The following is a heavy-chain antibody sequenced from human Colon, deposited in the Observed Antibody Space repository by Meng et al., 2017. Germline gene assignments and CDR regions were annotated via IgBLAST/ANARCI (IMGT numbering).Heavy chain of an antibody. CDR3: ARGYYDSSGYGYWYFDL. D-gene: IGHD3-22*01. CDR1: GGSISSGDYY. CDR2: IYYSGST. Sequence: QVQLQEPGPGLVKPSPTLSLTCTVSGGSISSGDYYWSWIRQPPGKGLEWIGYIYYSGSTYYNPSLKSRVTISVDTSKNQFSLKLSSVTAADTAVYYCARGYYDSSGYGYWYFDLWGRGTLVTVSS. J-gene: IGHJ2*01. V-gene: IGHV4-30-4*01.